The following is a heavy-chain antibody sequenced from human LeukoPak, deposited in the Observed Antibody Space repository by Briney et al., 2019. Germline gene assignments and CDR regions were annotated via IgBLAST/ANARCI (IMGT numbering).Heavy chain of an antibody. V-gene: IGHV3-7*01. Sequence: PGGSLRLSCAASGFTFTTYWMNWVRQAPGKGLEWVANIKQDGSEKHYVDSVKGRFTISRDNAENSLYLQMNSLRAEDTAVYYCARDYLKAALDYWGQGTLVTVSS. D-gene: IGHD6-6*01. J-gene: IGHJ4*02. CDR2: IKQDGSEK. CDR1: GFTFTTYW. CDR3: ARDYLKAALDY.